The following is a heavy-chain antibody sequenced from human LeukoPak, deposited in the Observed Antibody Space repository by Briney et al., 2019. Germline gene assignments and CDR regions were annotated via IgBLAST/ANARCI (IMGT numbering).Heavy chain of an antibody. Sequence: ASVKVSCKAAGGPFSSYAITWVRQAPGQGLEWMGGIIPFFDTTNYAQKFQGRVTITADKSTCTAYMELSSLRSEDTAVYYCARGEEYVWGSYRYDYWGQGTLVTVSS. D-gene: IGHD3-16*02. V-gene: IGHV1-69*06. J-gene: IGHJ4*02. CDR3: ARGEEYVWGSYRYDY. CDR1: GGPFSSYA. CDR2: IIPFFDTT.